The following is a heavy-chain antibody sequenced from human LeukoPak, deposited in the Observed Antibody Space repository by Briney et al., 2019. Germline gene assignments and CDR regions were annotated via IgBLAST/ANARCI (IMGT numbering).Heavy chain of an antibody. V-gene: IGHV4-4*07. Sequence: SEILSLTCTVSGGSISSYYWSWIRQPAGKGLEWIGRIYTSESTNYNPSLKSRVTMSVDTSKNQFSLKLSSVTAADTAVYYCARTSAGIAVAGTNDYWGQGTLVTVSS. CDR3: ARTSAGIAVAGTNDY. J-gene: IGHJ4*02. CDR1: GGSISSYY. D-gene: IGHD6-19*01. CDR2: IYTSEST.